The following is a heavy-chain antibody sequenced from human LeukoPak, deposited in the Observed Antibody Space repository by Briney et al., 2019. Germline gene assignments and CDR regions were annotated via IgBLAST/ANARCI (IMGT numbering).Heavy chain of an antibody. V-gene: IGHV1-69*01. D-gene: IGHD5-24*01. CDR3: ARDRRRWLREFDY. J-gene: IGHJ4*02. Sequence: ASVKVSCKASGGTFSSYAISWVRQAPGQGLEWMGGIIPIFGTANYAQKFQGRVTITADESTSTAYMELSSLRSEDTAVYYCARDRRRWLREFDYWGQGTLVTVSS. CDR1: GGTFSSYA. CDR2: IIPIFGTA.